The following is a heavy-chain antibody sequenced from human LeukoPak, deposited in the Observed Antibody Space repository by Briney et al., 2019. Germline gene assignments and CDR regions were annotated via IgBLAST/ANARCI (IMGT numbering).Heavy chain of an antibody. V-gene: IGHV5-51*01. Sequence: GESLKISCKGSGYSFTSYWIGWVRQMPGKGLEWMGIIYPGDSGTRYSPSFQGQVTISADKSISTAYLQWSSLKASDTAMYYCARRLGYCSGGSCYSGGWFDPWGQGTLVTVSS. J-gene: IGHJ5*02. D-gene: IGHD2-15*01. CDR3: ARRLGYCSGGSCYSGGWFDP. CDR1: GYSFTSYW. CDR2: IYPGDSGT.